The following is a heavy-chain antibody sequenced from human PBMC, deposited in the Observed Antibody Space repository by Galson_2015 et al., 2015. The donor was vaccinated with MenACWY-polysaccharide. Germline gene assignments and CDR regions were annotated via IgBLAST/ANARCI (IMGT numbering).Heavy chain of an antibody. CDR1: GYTFTGYY. J-gene: IGHJ4*02. D-gene: IGHD6-19*01. Sequence: SVKVSCKASGYTFTGYYMHWVRQAPGQGLEWMGWINPNSGGTNYAQKFQGRVTMTRDTSISTAYMELSRLRSDDTAVYYCAIWGSREVAGTLNYFDYWGQGTLVTVSS. CDR3: AIWGSREVAGTLNYFDY. CDR2: INPNSGGT. V-gene: IGHV1-2*02.